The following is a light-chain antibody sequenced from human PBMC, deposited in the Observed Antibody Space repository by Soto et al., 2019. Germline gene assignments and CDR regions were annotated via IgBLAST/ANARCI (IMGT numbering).Light chain of an antibody. CDR3: QQLNIDSYPIT. V-gene: IGKV1-9*01. Sequence: IQLTQSPSSLSASIGDRVTITCRASQGISSFLAWYQQKPGKAPKLLIYAASTLQSGIPSRFSGSGSGTDFTLTISSLQTADFATYYCQQLNIDSYPITFGQGTRLEIK. CDR1: QGISSF. J-gene: IGKJ5*01. CDR2: AAS.